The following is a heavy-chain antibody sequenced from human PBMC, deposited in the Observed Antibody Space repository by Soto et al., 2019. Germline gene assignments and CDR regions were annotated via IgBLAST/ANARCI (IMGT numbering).Heavy chain of an antibody. J-gene: IGHJ4*02. CDR2: ISASIGST. CDR1: GFTFSPFA. CDR3: AKHHHPPDY. Sequence: GGSLRLSCAASGFTFSPFALSWVRQAPGKGLEWVSSISASIGSTYYADFVKGRFTISRDDSKNTLYLQMNSLRVEDTAIYYCAKHHHPPDYWGQGTLVTVSS. V-gene: IGHV3-23*01.